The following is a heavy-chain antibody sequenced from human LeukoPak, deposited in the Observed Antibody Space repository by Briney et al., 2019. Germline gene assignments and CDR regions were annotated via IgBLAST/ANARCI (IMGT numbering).Heavy chain of an antibody. CDR1: GDSISNYY. CDR3: ARDTTRGFDP. D-gene: IGHD1-14*01. Sequence: PSETLSLTCSVSGDSISNYYWSWIRQPPGKGLEWIGYVYYKGSADSNPSLRSRVTTSIDTPKNQVSLKLTSVTAADTAVYYCARDTTRGFDPWGQGTLVTVSS. V-gene: IGHV4-59*01. CDR2: VYYKGSA. J-gene: IGHJ5*02.